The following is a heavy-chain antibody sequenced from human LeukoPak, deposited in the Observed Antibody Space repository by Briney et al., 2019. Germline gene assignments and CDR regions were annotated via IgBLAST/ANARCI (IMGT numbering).Heavy chain of an antibody. CDR3: AVESEYYDILTGYYLY. CDR1: GFTFSSYA. D-gene: IGHD3-9*01. V-gene: IGHV3-23*01. Sequence: GGSLRLSCAASGFTFSSYAMSWVRQAPGKGLEWVSAISGSGGSTYYADSVKGRFTISRDNSKNTLYLQMNSLRAEDTAVYYCAVESEYYDILTGYYLYWGQGTLVTVSS. J-gene: IGHJ4*02. CDR2: ISGSGGST.